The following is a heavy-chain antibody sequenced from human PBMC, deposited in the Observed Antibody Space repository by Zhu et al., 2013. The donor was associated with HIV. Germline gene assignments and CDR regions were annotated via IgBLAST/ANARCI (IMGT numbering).Heavy chain of an antibody. D-gene: IGHD3-22*01. CDR2: IIPIFGTA. V-gene: IGHV1-69*06. J-gene: IGHJ3*02. CDR3: ARDSPFVDLNYYDSSGYLHAFDI. CDR1: GGTFSSYA. Sequence: QVQLVQSGAEVKKPGSSVKVSCKASGGTFSSYAISWVRQAPGQGLEWMGGIIPIFGTANYAQKFQGRVTITADKSTSTAYMELSSLRSEDTAVYYCARDSPFVDLNYYDSSGYLHAFDIWGQGTMVTVSS.